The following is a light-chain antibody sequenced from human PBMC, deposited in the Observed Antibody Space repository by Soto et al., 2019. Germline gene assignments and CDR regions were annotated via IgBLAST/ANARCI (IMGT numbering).Light chain of an antibody. Sequence: QSVLTQPASVSASPGRSTTTPHTAGKIEIGSSDYVSRYQQHSGKAPKLIIYGACNRSSWTSYRFSGSQSGNTASLTISGLLADDEAEYYWSSSTSSNTLVFGGGIKVTV. CDR2: GAC. CDR1: KIEIGSSDY. V-gene: IGLV2-14*01. CDR3: SSSTSSNTLV. J-gene: IGLJ3*02.